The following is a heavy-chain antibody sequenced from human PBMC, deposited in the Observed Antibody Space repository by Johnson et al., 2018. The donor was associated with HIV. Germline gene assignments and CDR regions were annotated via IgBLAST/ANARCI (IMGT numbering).Heavy chain of an antibody. J-gene: IGHJ3*02. V-gene: IGHV3-30-3*01. CDR1: GFTFSTYA. D-gene: IGHD1-14*01. Sequence: QVQLVESGGGVVQPGRSLRLSCAASGFTFSTYAMHWVRQPPGKGLEWVAALSYDASNKYYADSVKGRFTISRDNSKTTLYLQMNSLRAEDTAVYYCARVGRWRGTEEAFDIWDQGTMVSVSS. CDR3: ARVGRWRGTEEAFDI. CDR2: LSYDASNK.